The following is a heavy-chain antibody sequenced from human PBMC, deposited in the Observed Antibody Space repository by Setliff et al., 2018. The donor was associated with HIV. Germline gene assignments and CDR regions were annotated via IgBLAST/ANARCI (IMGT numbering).Heavy chain of an antibody. D-gene: IGHD6-6*01. CDR3: ARGRISVEAAPLGWFDP. J-gene: IGHJ5*02. V-gene: IGHV1-2*02. Sequence: ASVKVSCQASGYTFSDHYMHWVRQAPGQGLEWMGIINSSGGSTNYAQKFQGRVTITRDTSINTVYMELKRLRSDDTAVYYCARGRISVEAAPLGWFDPWGQGT. CDR1: GYTFSDHY. CDR2: INSSGGST.